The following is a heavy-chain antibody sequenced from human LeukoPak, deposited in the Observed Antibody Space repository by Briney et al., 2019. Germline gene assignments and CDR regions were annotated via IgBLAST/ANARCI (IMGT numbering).Heavy chain of an antibody. V-gene: IGHV1-18*04. CDR2: ISAYNGNT. CDR3: ARAYCGGDCYRDDY. Sequence: ASVKVSCEASGYTFTSYYMRWVRQAPGQGLEWMGWISAYNGNTNYAQKLQGRVTMTTDTSTSTAYMELRSLRSDDTAVYYCARAYCGGDCYRDDYWGQGTLVTVSS. J-gene: IGHJ4*02. CDR1: GYTFTSYY. D-gene: IGHD2-21*01.